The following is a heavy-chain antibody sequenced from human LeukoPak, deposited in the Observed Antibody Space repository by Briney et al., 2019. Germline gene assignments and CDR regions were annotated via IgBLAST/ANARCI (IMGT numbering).Heavy chain of an antibody. CDR3: ARGRITMVRGVIIRWYFDY. D-gene: IGHD3-10*01. Sequence: GGSLRLSCAASGFTVSSNYMSWVRQAPGKGLEWVSVIYSGGSTYYADSVKGRFTISRDNSKNTLYLQMNSLRAEDTAVYYCARGRITMVRGVIIRWYFDYWGQGTLVTVSS. CDR1: GFTVSSNY. J-gene: IGHJ4*02. V-gene: IGHV3-53*01. CDR2: IYSGGST.